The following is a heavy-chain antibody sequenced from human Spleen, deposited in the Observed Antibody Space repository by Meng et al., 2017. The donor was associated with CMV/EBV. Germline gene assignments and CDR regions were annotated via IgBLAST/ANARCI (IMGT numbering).Heavy chain of an antibody. V-gene: IGHV4-39*07. CDR1: GGSISSSSYY. D-gene: IGHD2/OR15-2a*01. Sequence: GSLRLSCTVSGGSISSSSYYWGWIRQPPGKGLEWIGSIYYSGSTYYNPSLKSRVTISVDTSKNQFSLKVSSVTAADTAVYYCARGPRNYYYYGMDVWGQGTTVTVS. CDR3: ARGPRNYYYYGMDV. CDR2: IYYSGST. J-gene: IGHJ6*02.